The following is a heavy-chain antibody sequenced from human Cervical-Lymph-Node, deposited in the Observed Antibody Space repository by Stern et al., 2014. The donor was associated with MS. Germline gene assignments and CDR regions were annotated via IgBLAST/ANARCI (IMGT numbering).Heavy chain of an antibody. CDR2: IKQDGREK. J-gene: IGHJ4*02. CDR3: ARDTAGGSDY. CDR1: GFSISRYW. V-gene: IGHV3-7*01. Sequence: VQLVQSGGGLVQPGGSLRLSCAASGFSISRYWMTWVRQAPGKGLAWVANIKQDGREKYYVDSVTARFTISRDNAKNSLYLQMNSLRAEDTAIYYCARDTAGGSDYWGQGTLVTVSS. D-gene: IGHD3-10*01.